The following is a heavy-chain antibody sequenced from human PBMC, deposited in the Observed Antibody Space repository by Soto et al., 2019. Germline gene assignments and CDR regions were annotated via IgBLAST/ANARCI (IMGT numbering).Heavy chain of an antibody. D-gene: IGHD3-10*01. J-gene: IGHJ4*02. Sequence: EVQLVESGGGLVQPGGSLRLSCAASGFSITNTWMHWVRQAPGKGLEWVGRVKSKADGGTADYAAPVKGRFTVSRDDSKNTQYLQMNSLKMEDTAVYYCNSYPDGWGGHTPLWGQGTLVTVSS. V-gene: IGHV3-15*07. CDR3: NSYPDGWGGHTPL. CDR2: VKSKADGGTA. CDR1: GFSITNTW.